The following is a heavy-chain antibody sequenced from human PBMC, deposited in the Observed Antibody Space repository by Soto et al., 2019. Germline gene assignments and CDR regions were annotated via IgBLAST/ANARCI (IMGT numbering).Heavy chain of an antibody. CDR2: ISYDGSNK. D-gene: IGHD6-13*01. CDR3: AKDANPGTPPEADGWFDP. CDR1: GFTFSSYG. J-gene: IGHJ5*02. Sequence: GGSLRLSCAASGFTFSSYGMHWGRQAPGKGLEWVAVISYDGSNKYYADSVKGRFTISRDNSKNTLYLQMNSLRAEDTAVYYCAKDANPGTPPEADGWFDPWGQGTLVTVS. V-gene: IGHV3-30*18.